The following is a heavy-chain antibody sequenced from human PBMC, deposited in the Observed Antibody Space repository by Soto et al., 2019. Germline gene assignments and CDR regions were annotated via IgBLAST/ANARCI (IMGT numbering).Heavy chain of an antibody. CDR2: LYSGGST. CDR3: ASTIAAAGTGYIFDY. J-gene: IGHJ4*02. Sequence: GGSLRLSCAASGFTVSSNYMIWVRQAPGKGLEWVSVLYSGGSTYYADSVKGRFTISRDSSKNTLYLQMNSLRAEDTAVYYCASTIAAAGTGYIFDYWGQGTLVTVSS. D-gene: IGHD6-13*01. CDR1: GFTVSSNY. V-gene: IGHV3-53*01.